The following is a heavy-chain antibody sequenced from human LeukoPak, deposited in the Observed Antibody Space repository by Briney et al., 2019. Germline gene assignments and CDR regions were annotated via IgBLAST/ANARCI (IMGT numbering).Heavy chain of an antibody. CDR3: VRQSRIFGVTRLGYMDV. J-gene: IGHJ6*03. CDR1: GGSINTNTFF. Sequence: SETLSLTCGVSGGSINTNTFFWGWIRQSSGKGLEWIGNVFYSGNTMYNPSLKSRVTMSIDTSKSQFSLSLSSVTAADTANYWCVRQSRIFGVTRLGYMDVWGNGIMVSVSS. V-gene: IGHV4-39*01. CDR2: VFYSGNT. D-gene: IGHD3-3*01.